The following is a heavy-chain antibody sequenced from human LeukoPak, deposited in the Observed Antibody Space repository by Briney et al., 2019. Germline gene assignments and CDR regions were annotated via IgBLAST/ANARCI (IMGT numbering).Heavy chain of an antibody. J-gene: IGHJ6*03. V-gene: IGHV1-2*02. CDR2: INPNSGGT. D-gene: IGHD2-15*01. Sequence: ASVKVSCKASGYTFTGYYMHWVRQAPGQGLEWMGWINPNSGGTNYAQKFQGRVTMTRDTSISTVYMELRRLTSDDTAIYYCARDMDGYYYYYMDVWGKGTTVTVSS. CDR1: GYTFTGYY. CDR3: ARDMDGYYYYYMDV.